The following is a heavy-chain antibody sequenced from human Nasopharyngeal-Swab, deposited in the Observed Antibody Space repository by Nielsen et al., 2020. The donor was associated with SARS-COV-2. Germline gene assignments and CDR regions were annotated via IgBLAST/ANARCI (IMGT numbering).Heavy chain of an antibody. CDR2: IYYSGST. CDR3: ARDRGKKSVGVVLTSHMDV. D-gene: IGHD3-3*01. J-gene: IGHJ6*03. V-gene: IGHV4-31*02. Sequence: WIRQPPGKGLEWIGYIYYSGSTYYNPSLKSRVTISVDTSKNQFSLKLSSVTAAGTAVYYCARDRGKKSVGVVLTSHMDVWGKGTTVTVSS.